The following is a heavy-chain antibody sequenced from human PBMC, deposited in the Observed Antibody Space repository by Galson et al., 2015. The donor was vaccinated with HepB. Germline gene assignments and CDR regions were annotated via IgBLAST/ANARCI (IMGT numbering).Heavy chain of an antibody. V-gene: IGHV3-74*01. CDR2: INSDGSST. J-gene: IGHJ3*02. Sequence: SLRLSCAASGFTFSSYWMHWVRQAPGKGLVWVSRINSDGSSTSYADSVKGRFTISRDNAKNTLYLQMNSLRAEDTAVYYCARAYRRAPGITMIVVVIDDAVDIWGQGTMVTVSS. CDR3: ARAYRRAPGITMIVVVIDDAVDI. CDR1: GFTFSSYW. D-gene: IGHD3-22*01.